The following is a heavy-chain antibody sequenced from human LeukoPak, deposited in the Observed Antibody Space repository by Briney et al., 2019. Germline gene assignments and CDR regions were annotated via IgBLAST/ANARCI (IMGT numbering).Heavy chain of an antibody. D-gene: IGHD6-19*01. CDR3: AKFKFGGLPAVAGYYFDY. CDR1: GFTFSSYA. Sequence: QSGGSLRLSCAASGFTFSSYAMSWVRQAPGKGLEWVSAISGSGGSTYYADSVKGRFTISRDNSKNTLYLQMNGLRAEDTAVHYCAKFKFGGLPAVAGYYFDYWGQGTLVTVSS. V-gene: IGHV3-23*01. CDR2: ISGSGGST. J-gene: IGHJ4*02.